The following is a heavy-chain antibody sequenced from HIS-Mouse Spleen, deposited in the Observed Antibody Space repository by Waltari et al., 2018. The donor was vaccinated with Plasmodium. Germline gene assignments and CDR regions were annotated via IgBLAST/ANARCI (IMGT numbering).Heavy chain of an antibody. CDR2: RSYDGSNK. CDR1: GFTFSSYG. J-gene: IGHJ4*02. Sequence: QVQLVESGGGVVQPGRSLRLSCAASGFTFSSYGMHWVRQAPGKGLEWLAVRSYDGSNKYYADSVKGRFTISRDNSKNTLYLQMNSLRAEDTAVYYCAKDRRSSSWYVDYWGQGTLVTVSS. V-gene: IGHV3-30*18. D-gene: IGHD6-13*01. CDR3: AKDRRSSSWYVDY.